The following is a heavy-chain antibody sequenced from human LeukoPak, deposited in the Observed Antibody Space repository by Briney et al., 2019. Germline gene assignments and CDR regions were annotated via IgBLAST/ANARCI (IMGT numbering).Heavy chain of an antibody. J-gene: IGHJ4*02. V-gene: IGHV4-4*07. Sequence: PSETPSLTCTVSGGSISSYYWSWIRQPAGKGLEWIGRIYTSGSTNYNPSLKSRVTMSVDTSKNQFSLKLSSVTAADTAVYYCARGIAVAGRSSHFDYWGQGTLVTVSS. CDR3: ARGIAVAGRSSHFDY. D-gene: IGHD6-19*01. CDR2: IYTSGST. CDR1: GGSISSYY.